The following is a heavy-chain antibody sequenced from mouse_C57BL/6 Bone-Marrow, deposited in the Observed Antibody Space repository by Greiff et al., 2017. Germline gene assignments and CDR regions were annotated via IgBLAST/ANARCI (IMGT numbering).Heavy chain of an antibody. D-gene: IGHD1-1*01. CDR2: INPGSGGT. CDR1: GYSFTNYL. V-gene: IGHV1-54*01. J-gene: IGHJ2*01. Sequence: VQLQQSGAELVRPGTSVKVSCKASGYSFTNYLIEWVKQRPGQGLEWIGVINPGSGGTNYNEKFKGKATLTADKSSSTAYMQLSSLTSEDSAVYLCARVDYYGSSYDYWGQGTTLTVTS. CDR3: ARVDYYGSSYDY.